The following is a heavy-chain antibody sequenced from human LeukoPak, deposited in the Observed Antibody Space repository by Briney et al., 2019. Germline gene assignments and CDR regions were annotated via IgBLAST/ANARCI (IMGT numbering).Heavy chain of an antibody. V-gene: IGHV1-8*01. CDR1: GYTFTSYD. CDR2: MNPNSGNT. J-gene: IGHJ4*02. Sequence: GASVKVSCKASGYTFTSYDINWVRQATGQGLEWMGWMNPNSGNTGYAQKFQGRVTMTRNTSTSTVYMELSSLRSEDTAVYYCARDMVRGVKLADYWGQGTLVTVSS. D-gene: IGHD3-10*01. CDR3: ARDMVRGVKLADY.